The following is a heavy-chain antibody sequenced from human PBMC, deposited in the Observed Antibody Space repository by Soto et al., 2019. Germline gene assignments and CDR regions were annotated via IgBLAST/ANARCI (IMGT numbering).Heavy chain of an antibody. J-gene: IGHJ6*03. CDR2: ARGGGDST. V-gene: IGHV3-23*01. CDR3: VKAGALTKPFMDV. Sequence: GSLRLSCAASGFTFSSYTMSWVRQAPGKGLEWVSGARGGGDSTYYADSVKGRFTISRDNSKNTLYLQMNSLRAEDTAVYYCVKAGALTKPFMDVWGKGTTVTVS. D-gene: IGHD3-3*02. CDR1: GFTFSSYT.